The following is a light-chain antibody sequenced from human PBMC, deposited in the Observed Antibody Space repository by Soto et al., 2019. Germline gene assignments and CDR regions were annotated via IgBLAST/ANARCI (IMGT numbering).Light chain of an antibody. CDR2: WAS. J-gene: IGKJ2*01. V-gene: IGKV4-1*01. CDR3: QQYYTTPYT. CDR1: QTVLYSSNNKNY. Sequence: DIVMTQSPDSLAVSLGERATINCKSSQTVLYSSNNKNYLAWYQQKPGQSPKLLIYWASTRDSGVPDRFSGSGSGTDFTLAISSLQAEDVAVYYCQQYYTTPYTFGQGTKLELK.